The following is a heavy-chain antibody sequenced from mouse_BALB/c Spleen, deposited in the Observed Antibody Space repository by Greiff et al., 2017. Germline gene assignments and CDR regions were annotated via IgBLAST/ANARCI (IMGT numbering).Heavy chain of an antibody. CDR2: INPYNGGT. D-gene: IGHD2-10*02. V-gene: IGHV1-18*01. J-gene: IGHJ4*01. CDR3: ARHSMLTPYAVDY. CDR1: GYSFTCYT. Sequence: VQLQQAGPVLVKPGASVNISCKASGYSFTCYTMNWVKQCHGKNLEWIGLINPYNGGTSYKQKFKVKATLTVDKSSSTAYMELLSLTSEDSAVYGCARHSMLTPYAVDYWGQGTSVAVTS.